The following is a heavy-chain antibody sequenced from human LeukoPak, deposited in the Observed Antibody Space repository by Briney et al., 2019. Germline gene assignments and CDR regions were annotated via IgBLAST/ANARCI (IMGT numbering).Heavy chain of an antibody. D-gene: IGHD3-22*01. CDR3: ARVRSLYYYDSSGYYYVGWFDP. V-gene: IGHV3-21*01. CDR1: GFTFSSYS. Sequence: PGGSLRLSCAASGFTFSSYSMNWVRQAPGKGLEWVSSISSSSSYIYYADSVKGRFTISRDNAKNSLYLQMNSLRAEDTAVYYCARVRSLYYYDSSGYYYVGWFDPWGQGTLVTVSS. CDR2: ISSSSSYI. J-gene: IGHJ5*02.